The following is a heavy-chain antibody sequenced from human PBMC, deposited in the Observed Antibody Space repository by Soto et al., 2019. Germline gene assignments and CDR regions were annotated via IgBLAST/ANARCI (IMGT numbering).Heavy chain of an antibody. V-gene: IGHV3-48*02. D-gene: IGHD3-22*01. CDR2: ISSSSSTI. CDR3: ARDLQSDDSSGYYPPYDFDY. J-gene: IGHJ4*02. CDR1: GFTFSSYS. Sequence: PGGSLRLSCAASGFTFSSYSMNWVRQAPGKGLEWVSYISSSSSTIYYADSVKGRFTISRDNAKNSLYLQMNSLRDEDTAVYYCARDLQSDDSSGYYPPYDFDYWGQGTLVTVSS.